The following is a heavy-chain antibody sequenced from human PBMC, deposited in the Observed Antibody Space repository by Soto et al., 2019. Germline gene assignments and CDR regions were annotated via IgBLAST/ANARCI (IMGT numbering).Heavy chain of an antibody. J-gene: IGHJ3*02. V-gene: IGHV3-48*02. Sequence: GGSLRLSCAASGFTFSSYSMNWVRQAPGKGLELVSYISSSSSTIYYADSVKGRFTISRDNAKNSLYLRMNSLRDEDTAVYYCARDRRLDAFDIWGQGTMVTVSS. CDR2: ISSSSSTI. CDR3: ARDRRLDAFDI. CDR1: GFTFSSYS.